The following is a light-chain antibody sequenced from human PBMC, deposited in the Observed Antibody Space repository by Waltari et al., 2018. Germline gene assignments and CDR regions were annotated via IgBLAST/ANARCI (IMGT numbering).Light chain of an antibody. CDR2: GAA. CDR1: HSGDHY. J-gene: IGKJ1*01. CDR3: QQSHTTPWT. Sequence: DIQMTQSPSSLSASVGDTVTITCRASHSGDHYLNWYQQRPGKAPKLLIYGAANLQSGVPSRFSGSGSGTDFTLIIRSLQSEDSATYCGQQSHTTPWTFGLGTRVEVK. V-gene: IGKV1-39*01.